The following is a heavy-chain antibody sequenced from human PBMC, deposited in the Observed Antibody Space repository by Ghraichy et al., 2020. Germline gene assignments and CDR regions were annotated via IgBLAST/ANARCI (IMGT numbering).Heavy chain of an antibody. CDR1: GFTFRKNW. J-gene: IGHJ4*02. Sequence: GESLNISCAASGFTFRKNWISWVRQAPGKGLEWVANINDDGSQKNYVDSVKGRCSISRDNAKNSLYLQINGLRAEDTAVYYCARDVFGGYFDYWGQGNLVIVSS. CDR3: ARDVFGGYFDY. V-gene: IGHV3-7*01. CDR2: INDDGSQK. D-gene: IGHD3-16*01.